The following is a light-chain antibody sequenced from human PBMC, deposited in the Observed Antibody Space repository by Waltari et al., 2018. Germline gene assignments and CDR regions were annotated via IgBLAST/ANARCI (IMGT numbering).Light chain of an antibody. CDR3: QQYDISPLT. J-gene: IGKJ4*01. V-gene: IGKV3-20*01. CDR2: GAS. Sequence: EIVLTQSPGTLSLSPGERATLSCRASQTVRTTYLAWYQQKPGQAPTLLIYGASSRATGIPDRVSGSGSGTDFSLTISSLEPEDFAVYYCQQYDISPLTFGGGTKVEIK. CDR1: QTVRTTY.